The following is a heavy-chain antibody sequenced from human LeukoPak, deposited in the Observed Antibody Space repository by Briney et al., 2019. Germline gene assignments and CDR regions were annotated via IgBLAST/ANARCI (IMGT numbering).Heavy chain of an antibody. Sequence: GGSLRLSCAASGFTFSSYAMHWVRQAPGKGLEWVAVISYDGSNKYYADSVKGRFTISRDNSKNTLYLQMNSLRAEDTAVYYCARTRITMIVGLASRFDYWGQGTLVTVSS. J-gene: IGHJ4*02. V-gene: IGHV3-30-3*01. D-gene: IGHD3-22*01. CDR2: ISYDGSNK. CDR3: ARTRITMIVGLASRFDY. CDR1: GFTFSSYA.